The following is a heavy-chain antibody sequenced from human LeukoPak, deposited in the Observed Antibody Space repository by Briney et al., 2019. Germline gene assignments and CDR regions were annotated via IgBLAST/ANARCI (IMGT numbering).Heavy chain of an antibody. V-gene: IGHV4-34*01. CDR2: INPSGST. J-gene: IGHJ5*02. CDR3: ARGGGYNWFDP. Sequence: SETLSLACAVYGGSFSGYYWSWIRQPPGKGLEWVGEINPSGSTNYNDSLKSRVTISVDRSKNQFSLKLSSVTAADTAVYYCARGGGYNWFDPWGQGTLVTVSS. CDR1: GGSFSGYY.